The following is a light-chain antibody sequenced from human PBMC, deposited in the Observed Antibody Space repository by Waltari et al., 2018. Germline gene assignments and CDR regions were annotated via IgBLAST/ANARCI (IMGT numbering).Light chain of an antibody. J-gene: IGLJ1*01. CDR2: DVT. CDR3: LSYTTSDTYV. V-gene: IGLV2-14*03. Sequence: WYHQHPDKAPKLLIYDVTQRPSGISHRFSGSKSGYTASLTISGLQSEDEADYYCLSYTTSDTYVFGSGTRVTVL.